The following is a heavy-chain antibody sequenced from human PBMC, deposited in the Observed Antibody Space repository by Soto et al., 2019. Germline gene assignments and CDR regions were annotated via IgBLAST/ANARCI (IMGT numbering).Heavy chain of an antibody. CDR3: ATMGTPATGLYYFDN. D-gene: IGHD1-7*01. CDR2: MSYSGST. J-gene: IGHJ4*02. V-gene: IGHV4-30-4*01. Sequence: PSETLSLTCTVSGCSISSGNYYWSWIRQPPGKGLEWIGFMSYSGSTFYNASLKSRVTISVDTSKSQFSLNLSFVTAADTAVYYCATMGTPATGLYYFDNWGQGTLVTVS. CDR1: GCSISSGNYY.